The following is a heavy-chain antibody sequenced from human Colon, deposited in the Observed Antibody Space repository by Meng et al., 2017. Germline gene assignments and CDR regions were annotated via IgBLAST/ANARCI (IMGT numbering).Heavy chain of an antibody. CDR2: IYYTGST. V-gene: IGHV4-61*01. Sequence: VQLQESGPGLVTPSDLLSLTCTVSGGSVSSGSYYWSWIRQHPGKGLEWIGYIYYTGSTNYNPSLKSRVTISVDTSKNQFSLKLSSVTAADTAVYYCARGPLDYWGQGTLVTVSS. CDR3: ARGPLDY. J-gene: IGHJ4*02. CDR1: GGSVSSGSYY.